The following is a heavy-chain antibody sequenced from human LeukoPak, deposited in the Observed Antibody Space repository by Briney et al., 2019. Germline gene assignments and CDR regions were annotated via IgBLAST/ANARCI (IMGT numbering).Heavy chain of an antibody. CDR2: ISGSSTNT. V-gene: IGHV3-23*01. CDR3: ARDRSAFGASDV. CDR1: GFTFSTYA. D-gene: IGHD3-10*01. Sequence: PGGSLRLSCAASGFTFSTYAMSWVRQAPGKGLEWVSHISGSSTNTYYADSVKGRFTISRDNSKNTLYLQMNSLRPEDTAVYYCARDRSAFGASDVWGQGTMVSVSS. J-gene: IGHJ3*01.